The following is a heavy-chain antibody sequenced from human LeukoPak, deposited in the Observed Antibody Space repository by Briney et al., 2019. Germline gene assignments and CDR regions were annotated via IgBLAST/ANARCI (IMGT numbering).Heavy chain of an antibody. J-gene: IGHJ4*02. CDR1: GFTFSSYA. CDR3: ATLNTPFDY. CDR2: ISSSSGNT. V-gene: IGHV3-23*01. Sequence: GVSLRLSCAPSGFTFSSYAMSWVRQAPGKGLEWVSSISSSSGNTYYAGSVRGQFTISRDNSKNTLYLQMSSLRAEDTAVYFCATLNTPFDYWGQGILVTVSS. D-gene: IGHD2-15*01.